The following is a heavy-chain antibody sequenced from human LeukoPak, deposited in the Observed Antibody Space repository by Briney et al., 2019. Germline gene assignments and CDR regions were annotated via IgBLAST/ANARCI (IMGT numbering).Heavy chain of an antibody. Sequence: GGSLRLSCAASGVTFSSYAMSGVRQAPGKGLEWVSFIRSKTYGGTTEYAASVKGRFTISRDDSKSIAYLQMNSLKTEDTAVYYCTRGDGGTYRHFDYWGQGTLVTVSS. CDR2: IRSKTYGGTT. D-gene: IGHD1-26*01. CDR3: TRGDGGTYRHFDY. V-gene: IGHV3-49*04. CDR1: GVTFSSYA. J-gene: IGHJ4*02.